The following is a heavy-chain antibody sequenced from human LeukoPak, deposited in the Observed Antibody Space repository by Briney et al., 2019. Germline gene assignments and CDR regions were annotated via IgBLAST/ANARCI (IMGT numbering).Heavy chain of an antibody. CDR1: GFTFSSYG. Sequence: GGSLRLSCAASGFTFSSYGMHWVRQAPGKGLEWVAVISYDGSNKYYADSVKGRFTISRDNSKNTLYLQMNSLRAEDTAVYYCARDQGPRDAFDIWGQGTMVTVSS. CDR3: ARDQGPRDAFDI. V-gene: IGHV3-30*19. CDR2: ISYDGSNK. J-gene: IGHJ3*02.